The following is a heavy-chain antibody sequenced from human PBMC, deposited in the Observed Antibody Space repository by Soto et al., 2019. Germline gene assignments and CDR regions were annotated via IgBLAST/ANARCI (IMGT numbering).Heavy chain of an antibody. D-gene: IGHD3-3*01. CDR3: ARVPPIFGVAYYYYYYMDV. CDR2: ISAYNGNT. J-gene: IGHJ6*03. Sequence: ASVKVSCKASGYTFTSYGISWVQQAPGQGLEWMGWISAYNGNTNYAQKLQGRVTMTTDTSTSTAYMELRSLRSDDTAVYYCARVPPIFGVAYYYYYYMDVWGKGTTVT. CDR1: GYTFTSYG. V-gene: IGHV1-18*01.